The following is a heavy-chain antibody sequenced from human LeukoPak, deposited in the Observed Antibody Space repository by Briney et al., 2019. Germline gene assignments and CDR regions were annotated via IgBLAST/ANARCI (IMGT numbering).Heavy chain of an antibody. CDR1: GGSISSGGYY. CDR3: ARHEQQQHRAREYFQH. D-gene: IGHD6-13*01. V-gene: IGHV4-61*08. Sequence: SQTLSLTCTVSGGSISSGGYYWSWVRQPPGKGLEWIGYIYYSGSTNYNPSLKSRVTISVDTSKNQFSLKLSSVTAADTAVYYCARHEQQQHRAREYFQHWGQGTLVTVSS. J-gene: IGHJ1*01. CDR2: IYYSGST.